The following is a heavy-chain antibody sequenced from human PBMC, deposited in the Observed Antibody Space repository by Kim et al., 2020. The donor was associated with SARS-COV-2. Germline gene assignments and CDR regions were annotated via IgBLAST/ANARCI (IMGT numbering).Heavy chain of an antibody. CDR2: ISSSSSYI. CDR1: GFTFSSYS. D-gene: IGHD4-17*01. CDR3: ARDSPGDYYYYGMDV. V-gene: IGHV3-21*01. J-gene: IGHJ6*02. Sequence: GGSLRLSCAASGFTFSSYSMNWVRQAPGKGLEWVSSISSSSSYIYYADSVKGRFTISRDNAKNSLYLQMNSLRAEDTAVDYCARDSPGDYYYYGMDVWGQGTTVTVSS.